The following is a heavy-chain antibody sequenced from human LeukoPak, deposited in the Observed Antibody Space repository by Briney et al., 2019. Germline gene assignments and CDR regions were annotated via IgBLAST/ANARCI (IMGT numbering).Heavy chain of an antibody. CDR3: ARVAAIRACSGGSGDTY. CDR1: GYTFTGYY. D-gene: IGHD2-15*01. Sequence: ASVKVSCKASGYTFTGYYMHWVRQAPGQGLEWMGWINPNSGGTNYAQKFQGRVTMTRDTSISTAYMELSRLRSDDTAVYYCARVAAIRACSGGSGDTYWGKGTLVTVSS. CDR2: INPNSGGT. J-gene: IGHJ4*02. V-gene: IGHV1-2*02.